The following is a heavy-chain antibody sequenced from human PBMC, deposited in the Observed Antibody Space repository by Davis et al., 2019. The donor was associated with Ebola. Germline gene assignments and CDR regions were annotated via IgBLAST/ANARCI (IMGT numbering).Heavy chain of an antibody. CDR2: ISAYNGNT. V-gene: IGHV1-18*01. CDR1: GYTFTSYG. CDR3: ARDSRHLGLRFPGPHKDYYYYMDV. Sequence: ASVKVSCKASGYTFTSYGISWVRQAPGQGLEWMGWISAYNGNTNYAQKLQGRVTMTTDTSTSTAYMELRSLRSDDTAVYYCARDSRHLGLRFPGPHKDYYYYMDVWGKGTTVTVSS. J-gene: IGHJ6*03. D-gene: IGHD3-3*01.